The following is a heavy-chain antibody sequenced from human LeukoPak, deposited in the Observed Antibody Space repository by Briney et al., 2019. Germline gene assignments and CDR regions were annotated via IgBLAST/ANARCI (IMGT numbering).Heavy chain of an antibody. J-gene: IGHJ4*02. D-gene: IGHD6-19*01. CDR3: ARGRGTSSGWFFDY. Sequence: SETLSLTCTVSGGSISTYYWSWIRQSPGKGLEWIGYIYYDGSTYYNPSLKSRVTISVDTSKNQFSLKLSSVTAADTAVYYCARGRGTSSGWFFDYWGQGTLVTVSS. CDR1: GGSISTYY. V-gene: IGHV4-59*08. CDR2: IYYDGST.